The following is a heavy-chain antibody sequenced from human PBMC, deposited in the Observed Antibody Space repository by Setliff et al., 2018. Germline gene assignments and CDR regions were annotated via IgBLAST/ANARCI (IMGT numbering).Heavy chain of an antibody. J-gene: IGHJ6*03. V-gene: IGHV4-4*08. Sequence: SETLSLTCTVSGASISSYYWSWIRQPPGKGLEWIGYIYTSGGTNFNPSLKSRVTLSVDTSNNQFSLKVSSVTAADTAVYYCARAPPNRYSGSYEYFYMDVWGKGTTVTVSS. D-gene: IGHD1-26*01. CDR3: ARAPPNRYSGSYEYFYMDV. CDR2: IYTSGGT. CDR1: GASISSYY.